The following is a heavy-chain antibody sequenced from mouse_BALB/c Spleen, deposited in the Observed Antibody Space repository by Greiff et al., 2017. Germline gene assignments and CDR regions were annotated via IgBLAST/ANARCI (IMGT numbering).Heavy chain of an antibody. J-gene: IGHJ3*01. V-gene: IGHV14-3*02. CDR1: GFNIKDTY. D-gene: IGHD2-2*01. CDR3: AFYYGYDVGFAY. CDR2: IDPTNGNT. Sequence: LKQSGAELVKPGASVKLSCTASGFNIKDTYMHWVKQRPEQGLEWSGRIDPTNGNTKYDPKFQGKATITADTSSNTAYLQLSSLTSEDTAVYYCAFYYGYDVGFAYWGQGTLVTVSA.